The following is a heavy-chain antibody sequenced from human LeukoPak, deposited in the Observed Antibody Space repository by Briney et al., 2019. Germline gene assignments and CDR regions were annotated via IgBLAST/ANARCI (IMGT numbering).Heavy chain of an antibody. Sequence: PSETLSLTCTVSGGSISSYYWSWIRQPPGKGLEWIGYIYYSGSTNYNPSLKSRVTISVDTSKNQFSLKLSSVTAADTAVYYCARVVDYDFWSDPIRAVSFDIWGQGTMVTVSS. CDR1: GGSISSYY. J-gene: IGHJ3*02. CDR3: ARVVDYDFWSDPIRAVSFDI. CDR2: IYYSGST. V-gene: IGHV4-59*01. D-gene: IGHD3-3*01.